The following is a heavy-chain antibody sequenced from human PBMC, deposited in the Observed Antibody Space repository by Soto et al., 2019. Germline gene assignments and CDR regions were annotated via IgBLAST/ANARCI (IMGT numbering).Heavy chain of an antibody. D-gene: IGHD3-10*01. V-gene: IGHV3-48*01. Sequence: AGGSLRLSCAASGFTFSSYSMNWVRQAPGKGLECVSYINSRNNIIYYADSVKGRFTISRDNAKNSLYLQMDSLRAEDTAVYYCVREWFGESIWGQGTMVTVSS. J-gene: IGHJ3*02. CDR3: VREWFGESI. CDR2: INSRNNII. CDR1: GFTFSSYS.